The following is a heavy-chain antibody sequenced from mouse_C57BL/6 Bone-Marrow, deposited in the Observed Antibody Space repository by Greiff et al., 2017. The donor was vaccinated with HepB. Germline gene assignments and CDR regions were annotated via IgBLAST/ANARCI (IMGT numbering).Heavy chain of an antibody. J-gene: IGHJ3*01. CDR3: ARRLLPAY. V-gene: IGHV5-6*02. Sequence: DVKLVESGGDLVKPGGSLKLSCAASGFTFSSYGMSWVRQTPDKRLEWVATISSGGSYTYYPDSVKGRFTISRDNAKNTLYLQMSSLKSEDTAMYYCARRLLPAYWGQGTLVTVSA. CDR1: GFTFSSYG. D-gene: IGHD2-3*01. CDR2: ISSGGSYT.